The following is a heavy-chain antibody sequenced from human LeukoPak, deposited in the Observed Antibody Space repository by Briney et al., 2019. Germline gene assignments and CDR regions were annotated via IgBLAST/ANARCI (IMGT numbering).Heavy chain of an antibody. Sequence: KPSETLSLTCAVYGGSFSGYYWSWIRQPPGKGLEWIGEINHSGSTNYNPSLKSRVTISVDTSKNHFSLKLSSVTAADTAVFYCAQRDMGVWGQGTTVTVSS. CDR1: GGSFSGYY. J-gene: IGHJ6*02. CDR3: AQRDMGV. V-gene: IGHV4-34*01. CDR2: INHSGST. D-gene: IGHD2-2*01.